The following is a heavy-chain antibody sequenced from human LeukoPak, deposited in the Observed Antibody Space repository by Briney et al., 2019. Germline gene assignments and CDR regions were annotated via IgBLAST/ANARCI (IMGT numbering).Heavy chain of an antibody. CDR3: AKVPGPYPGLGSVVY. Sequence: PGGSLRLSCAASGFTFSSYAMSWVRQAPGKGLEWVSAISGSGGSTYYADSVKGRFTISRDNSKNTLYLQMNSLRAEDTAVYYCAKVPGPYPGLGSVVYWGQGTLVTVSS. D-gene: IGHD4-23*01. CDR1: GFTFSSYA. CDR2: ISGSGGST. J-gene: IGHJ4*02. V-gene: IGHV3-23*01.